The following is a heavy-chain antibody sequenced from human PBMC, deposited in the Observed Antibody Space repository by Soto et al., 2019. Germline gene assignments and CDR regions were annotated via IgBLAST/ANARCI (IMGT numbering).Heavy chain of an antibody. J-gene: IGHJ6*02. CDR3: ARYPDTNPDYYGMDI. CDR1: GGSIVTTHW. V-gene: IGHV4-4*02. CDR2: VFHTGKI. D-gene: IGHD2-8*01. Sequence: PSETLSLTCAVSGGSIVTTHWWSWVRQPPGKGLEWIGEVFHTGKINYSPSLKSRVTISIDKSKNEFSLRLDSVTAADTAVYFCARYPDTNPDYYGMDIWGQATAVTVPS.